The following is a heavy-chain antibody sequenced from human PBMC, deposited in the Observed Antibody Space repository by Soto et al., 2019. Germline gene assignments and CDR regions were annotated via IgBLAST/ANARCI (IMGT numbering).Heavy chain of an antibody. CDR2: IYYSGST. CDR1: GGSISSGGYY. V-gene: IGHV4-31*03. CDR3: ARFWRGPAAIYYYYGMDV. Sequence: QVQLQESGPGLVKPSQTLSLTCTVSGGSISSGGYYWSWIRQHPGKGLEWIGYIYYSGSTYYNPSLKRRVTISIDTSKNKFSLKLSSVTAADTAVYYCARFWRGPAAIYYYYGMDVWGQGTTVTVSS. D-gene: IGHD2-2*01. J-gene: IGHJ6*02.